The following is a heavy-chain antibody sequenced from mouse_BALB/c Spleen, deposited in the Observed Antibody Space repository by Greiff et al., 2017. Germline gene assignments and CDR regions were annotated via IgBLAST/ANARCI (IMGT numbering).Heavy chain of an antibody. CDR1: GDSITSGY. CDR3: ARYPYYGSSYDYAMDY. J-gene: IGHJ4*01. Sequence: EVKVEESGPSLVKPSQTLSLTCSVTGDSITSGYWNWIRKFPGNKLEYMGYISYSGSTYYNPSLKSRISITRDTSKNQYYLQLNSVTTEDTATYYCARYPYYGSSYDYAMDYWGQGTSVTVSS. D-gene: IGHD1-1*01. V-gene: IGHV3-8*02. CDR2: ISYSGST.